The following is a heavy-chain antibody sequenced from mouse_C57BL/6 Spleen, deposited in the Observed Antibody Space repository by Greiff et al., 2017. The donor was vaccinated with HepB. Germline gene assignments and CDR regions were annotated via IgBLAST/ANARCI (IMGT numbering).Heavy chain of an antibody. D-gene: IGHD2-4*01. J-gene: IGHJ2*01. Sequence: EVQLQESGPELVKPGASVKISCKASGYSFTGYYMNWVKQSPEKSLEWIGEINPSTGGTTYNQKFKAKATLTVDKSSSTAYMQLKSLTSEDSAVYYCARSGYDYPYYFDYWGQGTTLTVSS. CDR3: ARSGYDYPYYFDY. CDR1: GYSFTGYY. V-gene: IGHV1-42*01. CDR2: INPSTGGT.